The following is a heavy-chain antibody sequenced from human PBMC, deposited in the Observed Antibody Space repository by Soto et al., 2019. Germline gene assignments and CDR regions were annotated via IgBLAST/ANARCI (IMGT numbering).Heavy chain of an antibody. Sequence: GGSLRLSCAASGFTFSSYAMHWVRQAPGKGLEWVAVISYDGSNKYYADSVKGRFTISRDNSKNTLYLQMNSLRAEDTAVYYCAREGTSVAGPFDYWGQGTTVTVSS. V-gene: IGHV3-30-3*01. CDR1: GFTFSSYA. J-gene: IGHJ4*02. CDR3: AREGTSVAGPFDY. D-gene: IGHD6-19*01. CDR2: ISYDGSNK.